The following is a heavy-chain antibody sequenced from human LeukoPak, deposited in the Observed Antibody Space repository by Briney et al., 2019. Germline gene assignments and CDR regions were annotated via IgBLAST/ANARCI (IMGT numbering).Heavy chain of an antibody. V-gene: IGHV3-64*01. CDR1: RFTFSSYA. CDR3: ARDRGSCSSTSCPLVKKAYFDY. J-gene: IGHJ4*02. CDR2: ISSNGGST. D-gene: IGHD2-2*01. Sequence: GGSLRLSCAASRFTFSSYAMHWVRQAPGKGLEYVSAISSNGGSTYYANSVKGRFTISRDNSKNTLYLQMGSLRAEDMAVYYCARDRGSCSSTSCPLVKKAYFDYWGQGTLVTVSS.